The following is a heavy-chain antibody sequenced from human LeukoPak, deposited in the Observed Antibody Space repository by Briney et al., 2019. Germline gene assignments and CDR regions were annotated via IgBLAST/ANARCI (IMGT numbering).Heavy chain of an antibody. CDR2: INPSGGST. CDR3: ARSPSDGMTPVTTPLDF. CDR1: GYAFTSYY. D-gene: IGHD4-17*01. V-gene: IGHV1-46*01. Sequence: ASVKVSCKASGYAFTSYYMHWVRQAPGQGLEWMGIINPSGGSTSYAQKFQGRVTMTRDTSTSTVYLELSSLSSEDTAVYYCARSPSDGMTPVTTPLDFWGQGNRVTVSS. J-gene: IGHJ4*02.